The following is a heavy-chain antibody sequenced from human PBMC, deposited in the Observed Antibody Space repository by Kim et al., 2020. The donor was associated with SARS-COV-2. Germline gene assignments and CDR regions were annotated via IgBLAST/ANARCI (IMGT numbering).Heavy chain of an antibody. J-gene: IGHJ4*01. D-gene: IGHD3-22*01. CDR2: IKEDGSEK. V-gene: IGHV3-7*01. Sequence: GGSLRLSCTASGFTINNYWMSWVRQAPGKGLEWVANIKEDGSEKHYGDSVKGRFTISRDNAKSSLSLQMNSLRAEDTAVYYCARDVAYYDSAGYNEVFD. CDR3: ARDVAYYDSAGYNEVFD. CDR1: GFTINNYW.